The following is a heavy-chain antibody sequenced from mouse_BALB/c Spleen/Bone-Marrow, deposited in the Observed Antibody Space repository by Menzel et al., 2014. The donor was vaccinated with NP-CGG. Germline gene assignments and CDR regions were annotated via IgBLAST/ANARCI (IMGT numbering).Heavy chain of an antibody. D-gene: IGHD4-1*01. CDR2: ILPGSGST. Sequence: VQLQESGAELMKTGASVKISCKATGYTFSSYWIEWVKQRPGHGLEWIGEILPGSGSTNYNEKFKGKATFTADTSSNTAYMQLSSLTSEDFAVYYCAREARTGAWFAYWGQGTLVTVSA. V-gene: IGHV1-9*01. J-gene: IGHJ3*01. CDR3: AREARTGAWFAY. CDR1: GYTFSSYW.